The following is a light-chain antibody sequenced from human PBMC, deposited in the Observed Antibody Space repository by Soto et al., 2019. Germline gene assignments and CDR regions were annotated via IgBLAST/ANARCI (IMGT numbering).Light chain of an antibody. CDR2: AAS. Sequence: DIQMTQSPSSVSASVGDRVIITCRSSQDISTWLAWYQQKAGEAPKLLIFAASRLHSGVPSRFSGSGSGTDLTLTITNLQPEDFATFFCQQADSFPLTFGGGTKVEIK. CDR3: QQADSFPLT. J-gene: IGKJ4*01. V-gene: IGKV1D-12*01. CDR1: QDISTW.